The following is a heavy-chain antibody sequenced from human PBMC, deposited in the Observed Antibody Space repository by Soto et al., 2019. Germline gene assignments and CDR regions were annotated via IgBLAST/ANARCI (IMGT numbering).Heavy chain of an antibody. CDR1: GGSISRGAYF. Sequence: QVHLQESGPGQVRPSQTLSLSCSVSGGSISRGAYFWTWIRQFPGKGLEWSAYMSYPGATYYNPSLKSRVTILADTSKNQFSLKLNSVTSADTAVYYCARGGPVSVSPAWQLLGYFDYWGQGTLVTVSS. CDR3: ARGGPVSVSPAWQLLGYFDY. D-gene: IGHD2-15*01. V-gene: IGHV4-31*03. CDR2: MSYPGAT. J-gene: IGHJ4*02.